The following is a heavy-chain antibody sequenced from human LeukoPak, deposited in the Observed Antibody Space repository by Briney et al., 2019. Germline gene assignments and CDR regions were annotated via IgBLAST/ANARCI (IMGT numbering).Heavy chain of an antibody. Sequence: GGSLRLSCAASGFTFSSYAMSWVRQAPGKGLEWVSSITSSSTYIYYADSVKGRFTISRDNAKNSLYLQMNSLRDEDTAVYYCARDPYSGSYGDYYYYYMDVWGKGTTVTISS. CDR1: GFTFSSYA. V-gene: IGHV3-21*01. D-gene: IGHD1-26*01. J-gene: IGHJ6*03. CDR2: ITSSSTYI. CDR3: ARDPYSGSYGDYYYYYMDV.